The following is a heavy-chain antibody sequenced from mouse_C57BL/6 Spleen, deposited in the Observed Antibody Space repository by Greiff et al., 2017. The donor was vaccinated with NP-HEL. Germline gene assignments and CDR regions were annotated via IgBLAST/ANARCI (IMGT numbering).Heavy chain of an antibody. CDR2: ISDGGSYT. J-gene: IGHJ1*03. CDR3: ARGVYYGNYVGWYFDV. CDR1: GFTFSSYA. D-gene: IGHD2-1*01. V-gene: IGHV5-4*03. Sequence: EVKLVESGGGLVKPGGSLKLSCAASGFTFSSYAMSWVRQTPEKRLEWVATISDGGSYTYYPANVKGRFTISRDNAKNNLYLQMSHLKSEDTAMYYCARGVYYGNYVGWYFDVWGTGTTVTVSS.